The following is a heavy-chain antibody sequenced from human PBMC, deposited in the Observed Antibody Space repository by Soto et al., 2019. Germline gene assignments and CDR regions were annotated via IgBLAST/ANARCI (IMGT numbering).Heavy chain of an antibody. CDR2: ISSGSYNI. Sequence: WGSLRLSCTASGFTFSSYSMNWVRQAPGKGLEWVSYISSGSYNIYYADSVKGRLTISRDNAKDSLYLQMSSLRDDDSAVYYCARGPSAAAPLSDWYFDLWGRGTLVTVSS. D-gene: IGHD2-2*01. J-gene: IGHJ2*01. CDR1: GFTFSSYS. CDR3: ARGPSAAAPLSDWYFDL. V-gene: IGHV3-48*02.